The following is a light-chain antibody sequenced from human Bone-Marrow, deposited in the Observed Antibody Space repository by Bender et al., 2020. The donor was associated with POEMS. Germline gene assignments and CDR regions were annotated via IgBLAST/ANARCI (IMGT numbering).Light chain of an antibody. Sequence: AARITCSGDALPKRYAYWYQQKPGQAPVLVIYKDRERPSGIPERFSGSSSGTTVTLTISAVQAEDEADYYCQSVDRSGLHVIFGGGTRLTVL. CDR2: KDR. CDR1: ALPKRY. CDR3: QSVDRSGLHVI. V-gene: IGLV3-25*03. J-gene: IGLJ2*01.